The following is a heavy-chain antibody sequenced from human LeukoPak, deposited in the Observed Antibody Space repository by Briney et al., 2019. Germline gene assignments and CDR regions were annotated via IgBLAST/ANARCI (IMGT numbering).Heavy chain of an antibody. D-gene: IGHD5-18*01. V-gene: IGHV3-9*01. CDR3: AKDIRGANTAMDY. Sequence: GGSLRLSCAASGFTFDDYAMHWVRQAPGKGLEWVSGISWNSGSIGYADSVKGRFTISRDNAKSSLYLQMNSLRAEDTALYYCAKDIRGANTAMDYWGQGTLVTVSS. CDR1: GFTFDDYA. CDR2: ISWNSGSI. J-gene: IGHJ4*02.